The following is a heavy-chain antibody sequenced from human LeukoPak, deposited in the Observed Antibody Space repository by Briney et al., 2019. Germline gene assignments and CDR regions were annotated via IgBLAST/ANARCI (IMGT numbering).Heavy chain of an antibody. J-gene: IGHJ1*01. V-gene: IGHV1-69*17. CDR1: GGTFSSYA. CDR3: AREITPRNYYDSSGYSFQH. Sequence: SVKVSCKASGGTFSSYAISWVRQAPGQGLEWMGGIIPIFGIANYAQKFQGRVTITADKSTSTAYMELSSLRSEDTAVYYCAREITPRNYYDSSGYSFQHWGQGTLVTVSS. CDR2: IIPIFGIA. D-gene: IGHD3-22*01.